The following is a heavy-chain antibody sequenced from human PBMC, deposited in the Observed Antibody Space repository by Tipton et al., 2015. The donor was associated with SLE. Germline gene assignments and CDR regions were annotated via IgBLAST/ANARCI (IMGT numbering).Heavy chain of an antibody. Sequence: TLSLTCTVSAGSISSYYWGWIRQPPGKGLEWIGDIYYSGSTNYNPSLKSRVTISIDTSKNHFSLKVNSVTAADTAAYYCARGYYYYMDVWGKGTTVTVSS. CDR1: AGSISSYY. CDR2: IYYSGST. CDR3: ARGYYYYMDV. J-gene: IGHJ6*03. V-gene: IGHV4-59*01.